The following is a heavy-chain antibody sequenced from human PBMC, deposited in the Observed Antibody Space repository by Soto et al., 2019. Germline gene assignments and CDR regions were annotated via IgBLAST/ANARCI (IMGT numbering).Heavy chain of an antibody. CDR1: GGSISSYY. CDR3: ARAVWSWSGFDP. Sequence: QVQLQESGPGLVKPSETLSLTCTVSGGSISSYYWSLIRQPPGKGLEWIGYIYYSGSTNYNPSLQSRVTISVDTSKNQFSLKRRSVTAADTAVYYCARAVWSWSGFDPWGQGTLVTVSS. D-gene: IGHD3-3*01. V-gene: IGHV4-59*08. J-gene: IGHJ5*02. CDR2: IYYSGST.